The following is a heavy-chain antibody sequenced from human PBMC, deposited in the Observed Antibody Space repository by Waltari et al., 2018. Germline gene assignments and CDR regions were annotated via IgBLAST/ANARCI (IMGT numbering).Heavy chain of an antibody. CDR1: GYSISSGYY. CDR3: AIRGGSSSPLIDY. Sequence: QVQLQESGPGLVKPSETLSLTCTVSGYSISSGYYWAWIRQPPGKGLEWIGSIYHSGSTYYNPSLKSRVTISVDTSKNQFSLKLSSVTAADTAVYYCAIRGGSSSPLIDYWGQGTLVTVSS. J-gene: IGHJ4*02. CDR2: IYHSGST. D-gene: IGHD6-6*01. V-gene: IGHV4-38-2*02.